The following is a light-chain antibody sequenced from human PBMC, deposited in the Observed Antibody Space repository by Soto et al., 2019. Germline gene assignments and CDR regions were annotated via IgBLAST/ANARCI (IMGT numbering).Light chain of an antibody. Sequence: DIPMTQSPSTLFASVGDRVTITCRASQSISSWLAWYQQKPGKAPKLLIYDASSLESGVPSRFSGSGSGTEFTLTISSLQPDDFATYYCQQYNSYSGTFGQGTKVEIK. CDR2: DAS. V-gene: IGKV1-5*01. J-gene: IGKJ1*01. CDR3: QQYNSYSGT. CDR1: QSISSW.